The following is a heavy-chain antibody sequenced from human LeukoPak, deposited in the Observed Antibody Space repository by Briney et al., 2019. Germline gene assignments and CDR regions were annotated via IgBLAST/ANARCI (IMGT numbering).Heavy chain of an antibody. CDR3: ARYGSGSYWDY. V-gene: IGHV1-69*04. Sequence: GASVKVSCKASGGTFSSYAISWVRQAPGQGLEWMGRIIPILGIANYAQKFQGRVTITADKSTSTAYMELNSLRSEDTAVYYCARYGSGSYWDYWGQGTLVTVSS. CDR1: GGTFSSYA. J-gene: IGHJ4*02. CDR2: IIPILGIA. D-gene: IGHD3-10*01.